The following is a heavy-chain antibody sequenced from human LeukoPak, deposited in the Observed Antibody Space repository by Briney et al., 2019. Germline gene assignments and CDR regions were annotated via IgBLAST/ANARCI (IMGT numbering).Heavy chain of an antibody. D-gene: IGHD6-13*01. CDR3: ARGIAAAGRGAFDI. J-gene: IGHJ3*02. V-gene: IGHV4-59*01. CDR2: IYYSGST. CDR1: GGSFSGYY. Sequence: RTSETLSLTCAVYGGSFSGYYWSWIRQPPGKGLEWIGYIYYSGSTNYNPSLKSRVTISVDTSKNQFSLKLSSVTAADTAVYYCARGIAAAGRGAFDIWGQGTMVTVSS.